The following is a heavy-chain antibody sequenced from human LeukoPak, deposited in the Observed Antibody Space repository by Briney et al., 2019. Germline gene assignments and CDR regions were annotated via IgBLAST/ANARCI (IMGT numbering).Heavy chain of an antibody. V-gene: IGHV4-4*07. J-gene: IGHJ4*02. D-gene: IGHD6-13*01. CDR1: GGSISSHY. CDR3: ARHRQGGIYTSSWYGFDY. Sequence: SGTLSLTCSVSGGSISSHYWSWIRQSAGKGLEWIGRMYTSGSTDYNPSFQSRVTLSVDTSKNQFSLKLSSVTAADTAVYYCARHRQGGIYTSSWYGFDYWGQGTLVTVSS. CDR2: MYTSGST.